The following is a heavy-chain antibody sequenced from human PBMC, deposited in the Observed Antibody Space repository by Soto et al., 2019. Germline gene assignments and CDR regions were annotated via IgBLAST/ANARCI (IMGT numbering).Heavy chain of an antibody. V-gene: IGHV4-30-2*01. Sequence: PSETLSLTCAVSGGSISSGGYSWSWIRQPPGKGLEWIGYIYHSGSTYYNPSLKSRVTISVDRSKNQFSLKLSSVTAADTAVYYCARGNAVTTSWCFDLWGRGTLVTVSS. CDR1: GGSISSGGYS. J-gene: IGHJ2*01. CDR3: ARGNAVTTSWCFDL. D-gene: IGHD4-17*01. CDR2: IYHSGST.